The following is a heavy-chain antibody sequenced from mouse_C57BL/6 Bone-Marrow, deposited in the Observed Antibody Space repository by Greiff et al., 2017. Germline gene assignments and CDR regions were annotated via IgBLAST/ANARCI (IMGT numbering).Heavy chain of an antibody. Sequence: EVQVVESGEGLVKPGGSLKLSCAASGFTFSSYAMSWVRQTPEKRLEWVAYISSGGDYIYYADTVKGRFTISRDNARNTLYLQMSRLKSEDTAMYYCTRGYYGSSLYWYFDVWGTGTTVTVSS. CDR3: TRGYYGSSLYWYFDV. CDR2: ISSGGDYI. J-gene: IGHJ1*03. V-gene: IGHV5-9-1*02. D-gene: IGHD1-1*01. CDR1: GFTFSSYA.